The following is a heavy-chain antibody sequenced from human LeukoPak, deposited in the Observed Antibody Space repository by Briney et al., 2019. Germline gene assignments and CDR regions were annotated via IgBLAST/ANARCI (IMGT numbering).Heavy chain of an antibody. CDR2: IYTSGST. V-gene: IGHV4-61*02. CDR3: ARVPPRHYYGMDV. CDR1: GGSISSGSYY. Sequence: SETLSLTCTVSGGSISSGSYYWSWIRQPAGKGLEWIGRIYTSGSTNYNPSLKSRVTMSVDTSKNQFSLKLTSVTAADTAVYYCARVPPRHYYGMDVWGQGTTVTVSS. J-gene: IGHJ6*02.